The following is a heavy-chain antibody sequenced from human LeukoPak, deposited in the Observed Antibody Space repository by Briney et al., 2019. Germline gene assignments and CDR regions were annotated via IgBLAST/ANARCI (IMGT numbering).Heavy chain of an antibody. CDR2: IYYTGSA. D-gene: IGHD3-22*01. V-gene: IGHV4-31*03. CDR3: ARAYENSINYYFDAFDI. CDR1: GGYISSGGYY. J-gene: IGHJ3*02. Sequence: PSATLSLTCTVSGGYISSGGYYWSWIRQFPGKGLEWIGYIYYTGSAYYNPSLESRVTISVDTSRNQFSLKRSSVTAADTAVYFCARAYENSINYYFDAFDIWGLGTMVTVSS.